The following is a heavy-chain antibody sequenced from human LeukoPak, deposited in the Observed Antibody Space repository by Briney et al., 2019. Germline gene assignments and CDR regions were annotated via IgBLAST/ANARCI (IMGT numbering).Heavy chain of an antibody. CDR1: GFTFSRHA. CDR2: ISNDGSRK. J-gene: IGHJ4*02. CDR3: ARDRAWNYFDY. D-gene: IGHD3-3*01. V-gene: IGHV3-30*03. Sequence: GGSLRLSCAPSGFTFSRHAMHWVRQAPDKGLEWVAIISNDGSRKYYAHSVEGRFTISRDNSKNTLYLQMDSLRAEDTAVYYCARDRAWNYFDYWGQGTLVTVSS.